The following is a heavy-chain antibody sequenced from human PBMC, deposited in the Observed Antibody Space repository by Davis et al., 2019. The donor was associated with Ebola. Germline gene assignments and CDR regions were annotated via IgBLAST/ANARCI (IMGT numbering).Heavy chain of an antibody. CDR2: IKSYADGGTT. CDR3: TDGFEF. D-gene: IGHD6-25*01. J-gene: IGHJ4*02. V-gene: IGHV3-15*01. Sequence: PGGSLRLSCAASGFRFNTAWMSWVRQAPGKGLEWVGRIKSYADGGTTDYAAAVKGRFTISRDDSENTMYLEMNSLKTEDTAVYSCTDGFEFWGQGTLVTVSS. CDR1: GFRFNTAW.